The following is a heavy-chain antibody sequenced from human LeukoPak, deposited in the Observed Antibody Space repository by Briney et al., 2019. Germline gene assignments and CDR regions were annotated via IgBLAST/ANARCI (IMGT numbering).Heavy chain of an antibody. D-gene: IGHD1-7*01. CDR3: ARDQYKYDGNYRYYQHMDV. V-gene: IGHV4-4*07. J-gene: IGHJ6*03. CDR2: MSNSGSS. Sequence: PSETLSLTCTVSGGSISSYYWSWIRQPAGKGLEWIGRMSNSGSSNYNPSLKSRVTMSVDTSKNQVSLRLSAVTAADTAVYYCARDQYKYDGNYRYYQHMDVWGKGTTVTVSS. CDR1: GGSISSYY.